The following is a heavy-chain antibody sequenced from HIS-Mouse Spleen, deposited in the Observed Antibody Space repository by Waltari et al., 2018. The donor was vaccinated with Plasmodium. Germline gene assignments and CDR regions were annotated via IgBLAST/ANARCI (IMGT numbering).Heavy chain of an antibody. CDR2: INHSGSN. D-gene: IGHD3-10*01. CDR1: GGSFSGYY. V-gene: IGHV4-34*01. CDR3: ARIPRLGELLEWYFDL. Sequence: QVQLQQWGAGLLKPSETLSLTCAVYGGSFSGYYWSWIRQPRGKGLERIGEINHSGSNNHNPALKSLVTISVDTSKNQFSLKLSSVTAADTAVYYCARIPRLGELLEWYFDLWGRGTLVTVSS. J-gene: IGHJ2*01.